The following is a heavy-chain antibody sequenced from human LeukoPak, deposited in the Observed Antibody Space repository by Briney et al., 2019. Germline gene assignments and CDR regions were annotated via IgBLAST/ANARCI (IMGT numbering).Heavy chain of an antibody. Sequence: PGGSLRLSCVASGFSFSSYSMNWVRQAPGKGLEWVSYISSGSSSIYYADSVKGRFTISRDNAKNSLYLQMNSLREEDTALYYCARRLCSGGSCYLDYWGQGTLVTVPS. CDR2: ISSGSSSI. D-gene: IGHD2-15*01. J-gene: IGHJ4*03. CDR1: GFSFSSYS. CDR3: ARRLCSGGSCYLDY. V-gene: IGHV3-48*02.